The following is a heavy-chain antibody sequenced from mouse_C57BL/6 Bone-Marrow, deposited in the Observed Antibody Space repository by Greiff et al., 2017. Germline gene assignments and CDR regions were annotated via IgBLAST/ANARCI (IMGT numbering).Heavy chain of an antibody. J-gene: IGHJ4*01. Sequence: EVKLQQSGPELVKPGASVKISCKASGYTFTDYYMNWVKQSHGKSLAWIGDINPNNGGTSYNQKFKGKATLTVDKSSSTAYMELRSLTSEDSAVYYCARSRLLDYWGQGTSVTVSS. V-gene: IGHV1-26*01. CDR1: GYTFTDYY. CDR3: ARSRLLDY. CDR2: INPNNGGT.